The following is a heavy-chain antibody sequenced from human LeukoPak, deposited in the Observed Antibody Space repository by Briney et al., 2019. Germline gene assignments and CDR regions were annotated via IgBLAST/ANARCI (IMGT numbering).Heavy chain of an antibody. V-gene: IGHV3-7*01. D-gene: IGHD5-12*01. CDR1: GFTFSSYW. Sequence: GGSLRLSCVASGFTFSSYWMTWVRQAPGKRLEWVTNIKQDGSEKYYVDSVKGRFTISRDNAKNSLYLQMNSLRAEDTAVYYCARHVGYSGYAVEDYWGQGTLVTVSS. CDR3: ARHVGYSGYAVEDY. J-gene: IGHJ4*02. CDR2: IKQDGSEK.